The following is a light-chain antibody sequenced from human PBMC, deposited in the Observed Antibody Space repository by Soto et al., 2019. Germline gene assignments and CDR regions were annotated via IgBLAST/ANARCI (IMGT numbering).Light chain of an antibody. CDR2: DNN. Sequence: QSVLTQPPSVSAAPGQKVTISCSGSSSNTGNNYVSWYQQLPETAPKLLIYDNNKRPSGIPDRFSGSKSGTSATLGITGLQTGDEADYYCGTWDSSLSAVVFGGGTKLTVL. V-gene: IGLV1-51*01. CDR3: GTWDSSLSAVV. CDR1: SSNTGNNY. J-gene: IGLJ2*01.